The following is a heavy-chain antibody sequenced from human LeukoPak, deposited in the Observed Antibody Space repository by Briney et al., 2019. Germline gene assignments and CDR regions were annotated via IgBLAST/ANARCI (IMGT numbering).Heavy chain of an antibody. CDR1: GFTVSRNY. V-gene: IGHV3-53*01. CDR3: AKDCYDSSGYYYVDAFDI. D-gene: IGHD3-22*01. Sequence: GGSLRLSCAASGFTVSRNYMSWVRQAPGKGLEWVSVIYSDGSTYHADSVKGRFTISRDNSKNTLYLQMNSLRAEDTAVYYCAKDCYDSSGYYYVDAFDIWGQGTMVTVSS. CDR2: IYSDGST. J-gene: IGHJ3*02.